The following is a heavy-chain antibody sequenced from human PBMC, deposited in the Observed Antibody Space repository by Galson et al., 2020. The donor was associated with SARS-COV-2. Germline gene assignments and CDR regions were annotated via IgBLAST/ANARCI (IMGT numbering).Heavy chain of an antibody. D-gene: IGHD3-22*01. Sequence: SSVKVSCQASGYIFNTYGINWVRQPHGQGLAWMGCISGYNGDTNLAHKLQGRLTMTTDTSTSTVYMELRSLISDDTAVYYCARDIYDSSGYQMGYWGQGTLGTVSS. CDR2: ISGYNGDT. CDR1: GYIFNTYG. CDR3: ARDIYDSSGYQMGY. V-gene: IGHV1-18*01. J-gene: IGHJ4*02.